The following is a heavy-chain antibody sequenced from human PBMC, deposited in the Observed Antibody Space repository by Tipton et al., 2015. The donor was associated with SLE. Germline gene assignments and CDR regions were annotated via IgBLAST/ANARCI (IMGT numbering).Heavy chain of an antibody. CDR1: GDSIGTYY. D-gene: IGHD3-22*01. J-gene: IGHJ3*02. CDR2: IFSSGFT. V-gene: IGHV4-4*07. Sequence: TLSLTCAVSGDSIGTYYLSWIRQPAGTGLGWIGRIFSSGFTTYNPSLRSRVTMSVDTSKNQFSLKLNSVTAADTAVYYCARGIKDSYYNDIGAFDIWGQGTMVIVSS. CDR3: ARGIKDSYYNDIGAFDI.